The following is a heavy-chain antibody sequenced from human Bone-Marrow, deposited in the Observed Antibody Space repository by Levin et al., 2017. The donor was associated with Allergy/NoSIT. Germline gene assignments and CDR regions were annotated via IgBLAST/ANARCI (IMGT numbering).Heavy chain of an antibody. J-gene: IGHJ4*02. D-gene: IGHD4/OR15-4a*01. CDR3: ARTMAGGGDFDY. CDR1: GFTLSDHY. V-gene: IGHV3-72*01. Sequence: GESLKISCAVSGFTLSDHYIDWVRQAPGKGLEWVGRTRNKARSYSTAYAASVKGRFTISRDDSENSVYLQMNSLKTEDTAVYFCARTMAGGGDFDYWGQGTLVTVSS. CDR2: TRNKARSYST.